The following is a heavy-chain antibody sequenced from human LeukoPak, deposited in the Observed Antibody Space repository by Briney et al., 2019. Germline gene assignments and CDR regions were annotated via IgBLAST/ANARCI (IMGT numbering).Heavy chain of an antibody. CDR3: AHMALTYYYGSGSLYFDY. CDR1: GFSLSTSGVG. Sequence: SGPTLVNPTQTLTLTCTFSGFSLSTSGVGVGWIRQPPGKALEWLALIYWNDDKRYSPSLKSRLTITKDTSKNQVVLTMTNMDPVDTATYCCAHMALTYYYGSGSLYFDYWGQGTLVTVSS. J-gene: IGHJ4*02. V-gene: IGHV2-5*01. D-gene: IGHD3-10*01. CDR2: IYWNDDK.